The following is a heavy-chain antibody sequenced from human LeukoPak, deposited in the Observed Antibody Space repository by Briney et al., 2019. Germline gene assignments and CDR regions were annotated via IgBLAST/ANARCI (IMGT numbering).Heavy chain of an antibody. V-gene: IGHV4-39*01. CDR3: ARLVVITRYFDY. J-gene: IGHJ4*02. CDR2: IYYSGST. D-gene: IGHD3-22*01. Sequence: SETLSLTCTVSGGSISSSSYYWGWIRQPPGKGLEWIGSIYYSGSTYYNPSLKSRVTISVDTSKNQFSLKLSSVTAADTAVYYCARLVVITRYFDYWGQGTLVTVSS. CDR1: GGSISSSSYY.